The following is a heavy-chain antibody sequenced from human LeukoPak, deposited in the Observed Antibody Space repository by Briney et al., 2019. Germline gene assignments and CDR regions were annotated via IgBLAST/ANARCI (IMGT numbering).Heavy chain of an antibody. Sequence: SETLSLTCTASGGSISSGGYYWSWIRQHPGKGLEWIGYIYYSGSTYYNPSLKSRVTISVDTSKNQFSLKLSSVTAADTAVYYCAREAAAAAGYGTYNSGYFDLWGRGTLVTVSS. CDR1: GGSISSGGYY. CDR3: AREAAAAAGYGTYNSGYFDL. CDR2: IYYSGST. D-gene: IGHD6-13*01. J-gene: IGHJ2*01. V-gene: IGHV4-31*03.